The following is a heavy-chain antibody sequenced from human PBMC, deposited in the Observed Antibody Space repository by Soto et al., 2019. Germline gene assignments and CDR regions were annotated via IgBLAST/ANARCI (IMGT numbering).Heavy chain of an antibody. V-gene: IGHV3-7*01. CDR1: GFTFSSYW. CDR3: ARVDIVVVVAATTTYDY. CDR2: IKQDGSEK. Sequence: GXSLGLSCAASGFTFSSYWMSWFRQAPGNGLEWVANIKQDGSEKYYVDSVKGRFTISRDNAKNSLYLQMNSLRAEDTAVYYCARVDIVVVVAATTTYDYWGQGTLVTVSS. J-gene: IGHJ4*02. D-gene: IGHD2-15*01.